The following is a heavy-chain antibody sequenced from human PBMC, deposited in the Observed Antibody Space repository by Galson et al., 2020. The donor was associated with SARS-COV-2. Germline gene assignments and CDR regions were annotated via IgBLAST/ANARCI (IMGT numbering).Heavy chain of an antibody. V-gene: IGHV3-53*01. Sequence: ESLKISCAASGFTVSSNYMSWVRQAPGKGLEWVSTIYSGGATYYADSVKGRFTISRDNSKNTLYLQMNSLRAEDTAVYYCTRGEGWELPFDYWGQGTLVTVSS. CDR1: GFTVSSNY. CDR3: TRGEGWELPFDY. D-gene: IGHD1-26*01. J-gene: IGHJ4*02. CDR2: IYSGGAT.